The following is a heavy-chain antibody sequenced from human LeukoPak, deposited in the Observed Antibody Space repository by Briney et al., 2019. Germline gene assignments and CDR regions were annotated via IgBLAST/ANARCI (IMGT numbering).Heavy chain of an antibody. V-gene: IGHV3-48*03. CDR3: ARIDTYYYDSSGYYSAFDI. D-gene: IGHD3-22*01. CDR1: AFTFGSSS. J-gene: IGHJ3*02. CDR2: ISSSGGTI. Sequence: GGSLTLSCAASAFTFGSSSMKWVRQAPGRGLVWVSSISSSGGTIYHADYVKGRFTISRDNAKNSLYLQMNSLRAEDTALYYCARIDTYYYDSSGYYSAFDIWGQGTIVTVSS.